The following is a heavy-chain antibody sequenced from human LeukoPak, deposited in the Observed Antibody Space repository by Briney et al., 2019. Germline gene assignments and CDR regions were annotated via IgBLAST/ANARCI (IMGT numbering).Heavy chain of an antibody. J-gene: IGHJ4*02. CDR3: ARHSARRGRGLGELSPDY. V-gene: IGHV4-34*01. D-gene: IGHD3-16*02. CDR2: INHSGST. Sequence: SETLSLACAVYGGSFSGYYWSWIRQPPGKGLEWIGEINHSGSTNYNPSLKSQVTISVDTSKNQFSLKLSSVTAADTAVYYCARHSARRGRGLGELSPDYWGQGTLVTVSS. CDR1: GGSFSGYY.